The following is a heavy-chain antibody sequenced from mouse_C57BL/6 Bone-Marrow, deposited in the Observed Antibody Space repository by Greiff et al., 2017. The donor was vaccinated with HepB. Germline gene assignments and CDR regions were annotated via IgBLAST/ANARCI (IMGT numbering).Heavy chain of an antibody. V-gene: IGHV1-64*01. CDR2: IHPNSGST. CDR3: AGLYYYGYFDY. CDR1: GYTFTSYW. J-gene: IGHJ2*01. D-gene: IGHD1-1*01. Sequence: QVQLQQPGAELVKPGASVKLSCKASGYTFTSYWMHWVKQRPGQGLEWIGMIHPNSGSTNYNEKFKSKATLSVDKSSSTAYMQLSSLTSEDSAVYYCAGLYYYGYFDYWGRGTTLTVSS.